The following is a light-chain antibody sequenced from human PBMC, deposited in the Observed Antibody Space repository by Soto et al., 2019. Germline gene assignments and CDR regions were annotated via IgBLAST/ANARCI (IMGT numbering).Light chain of an antibody. CDR1: QGISSY. V-gene: IGKV1-8*01. Sequence: AIRMTQSPSSLSASTGDRVTITCRASQGISSYLAWYQQKPGKASKLLIYAASTLQSGVPSWFSGSGSGTDFTLTISCLQSEDFATYYCQQYYSYPWTFGQGTKVEIK. CDR2: AAS. CDR3: QQYYSYPWT. J-gene: IGKJ1*01.